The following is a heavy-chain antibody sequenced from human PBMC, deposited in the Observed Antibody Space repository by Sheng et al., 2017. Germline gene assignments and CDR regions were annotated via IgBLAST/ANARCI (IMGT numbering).Heavy chain of an antibody. CDR1: GFTFSSYG. CDR3: AREGRYSSSWYGFSNWFDP. D-gene: IGHD6-13*01. CDR2: IWYDGSNK. V-gene: IGHV3-33*01. Sequence: QVQLVESGGGVVQPGRSLRLSCAASGFTFSSYGMHWVRQAPGKGLEWVAVIWYDGSNKYYADSVKGRFTISRDNSKNTLYLQMNSLRAEDTAVYYCAREGRYSSSWYGFSNWFDPWGQGTLVTVSS. J-gene: IGHJ5*02.